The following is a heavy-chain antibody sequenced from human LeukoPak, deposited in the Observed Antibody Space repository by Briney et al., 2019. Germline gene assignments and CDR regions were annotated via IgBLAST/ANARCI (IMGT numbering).Heavy chain of an antibody. J-gene: IGHJ4*02. V-gene: IGHV3-9*01. Sequence: PGRSLRLSCAASGFTFDDYAMHWVRQAPGKGLEWVSGISWNSGSIGYADSVKGRFTISRDNAKNSLYLQMNSLRAEDAALYYCAKDPYSYGHDYFDYWGQGTLVTVSS. CDR2: ISWNSGSI. D-gene: IGHD5-18*01. CDR3: AKDPYSYGHDYFDY. CDR1: GFTFDDYA.